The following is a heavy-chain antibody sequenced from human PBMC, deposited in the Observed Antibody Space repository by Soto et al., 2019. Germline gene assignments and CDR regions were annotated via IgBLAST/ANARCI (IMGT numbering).Heavy chain of an antibody. V-gene: IGHV1-18*04. CDR1: GYSFSTYD. Sequence: QPQLVQSGAEVREPGASVKLSCKASGYSFSTYDISWLRQAPGKGLEWMGVISPKNGNRNFAWKSLDRVIMTTDPSSNTAYMELESLRYDDTAIYYCATAYDSGFDPWVHGTLVTVSS. CDR2: ISPKNGNR. CDR3: ATAYDSGFDP. D-gene: IGHD3-3*01. J-gene: IGHJ5*02.